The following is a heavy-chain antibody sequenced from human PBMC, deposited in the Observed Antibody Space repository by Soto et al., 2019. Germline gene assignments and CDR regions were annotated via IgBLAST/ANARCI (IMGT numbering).Heavy chain of an antibody. CDR1: GFTFSGSA. V-gene: IGHV3-73*01. J-gene: IGHJ1*01. D-gene: IGHD3-22*01. CDR3: TTNDYYYDSSGYYYNTYFQH. Sequence: GGSLRLSCAASGFTFSGSAMHWVRQASGKGLEWVGRIRSKANSYATAYAASVKGRFTISRDDSKNTAYLQMNSLKTEDTAVYYCTTNDYYYDSSGYYYNTYFQHWGQGTLVTVSS. CDR2: IRSKANSYAT.